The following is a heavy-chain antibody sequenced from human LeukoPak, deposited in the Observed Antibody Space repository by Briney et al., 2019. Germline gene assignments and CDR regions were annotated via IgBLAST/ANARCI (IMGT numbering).Heavy chain of an antibody. CDR3: ARAHIKVRGVTSY. Sequence: ASVKVSCKASGYTFTGYYMHWVRQAPGQGLEWMGWINPNSGGTNYAQKFQGRATMTRDTSISTAYMELSRLRSDDTAVYYCARAHIKVRGVTSYWGQGTLVTVSS. CDR2: INPNSGGT. V-gene: IGHV1-2*02. J-gene: IGHJ4*02. CDR1: GYTFTGYY. D-gene: IGHD3-10*01.